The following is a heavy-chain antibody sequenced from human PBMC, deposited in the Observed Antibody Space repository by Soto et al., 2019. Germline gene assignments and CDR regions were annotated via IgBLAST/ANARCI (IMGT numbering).Heavy chain of an antibody. D-gene: IGHD6-6*01. J-gene: IGHJ4*02. Sequence: EVQLVETGGGLIQPGGSLRLSCAASGSTVSSHYMSWVRQAPGKGLEWVSVIYSGGSTYYADSVKGRFTISRDNSKNTLYLQMNSLRAEDTAVYYCARMSIAARPAPFDYWGQGTLVTVSS. CDR3: ARMSIAARPAPFDY. CDR1: GSTVSSHY. V-gene: IGHV3-53*02. CDR2: IYSGGST.